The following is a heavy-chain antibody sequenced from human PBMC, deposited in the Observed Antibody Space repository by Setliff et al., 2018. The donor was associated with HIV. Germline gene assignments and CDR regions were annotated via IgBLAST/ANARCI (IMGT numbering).Heavy chain of an antibody. D-gene: IGHD1-26*01. V-gene: IGHV4-61*09. CDR3: ARAAYSGTYLWEPATDL. CDR2: IYTSGKT. CDR1: GDSITRGSYY. Sequence: SETLSLTCTVSGDSITRGSYYWSWIRQPAGKGLEWIGHIYTSGKTHYSPSPKSRITISADTSKNQLSLNLSSVTAADTAVYYCARAAYSGTYLWEPATDLWGRGTLVTVSS. J-gene: IGHJ2*01.